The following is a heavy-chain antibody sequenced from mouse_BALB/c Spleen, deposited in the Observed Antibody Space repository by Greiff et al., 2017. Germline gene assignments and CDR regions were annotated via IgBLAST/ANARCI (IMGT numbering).Heavy chain of an antibody. CDR3: TREGEYGNYGFDY. J-gene: IGHJ2*01. Sequence: EVQGVESGGGLVKPVGSLKLSCAASGFTFSSYTMSWVRQTPEKRLEWVATISSGGSYTYYPDSVKGRFTISRDNAKNTLYLQMSSLKSEDTAMYYCTREGEYGNYGFDYWGQGTTLTVSS. CDR2: ISSGGSYT. V-gene: IGHV5-6-4*01. CDR1: GFTFSSYT. D-gene: IGHD2-10*02.